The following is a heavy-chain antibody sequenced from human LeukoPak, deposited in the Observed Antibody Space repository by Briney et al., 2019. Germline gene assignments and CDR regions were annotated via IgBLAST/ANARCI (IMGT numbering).Heavy chain of an antibody. CDR2: INPNGGGT. V-gene: IGHV1-2*02. CDR3: ARGTEAPNYFDY. D-gene: IGHD1-1*01. Sequence: RASVKVSCKASGYTFTGYYIHWVRQAPGQGLEWMAWINPNGGGTNYAQKFQGRVAVTRDSSISTAYMELSGLTSDDTAVFYCARGTEAPNYFDYWGQGTLVTVSS. CDR1: GYTFTGYY. J-gene: IGHJ4*02.